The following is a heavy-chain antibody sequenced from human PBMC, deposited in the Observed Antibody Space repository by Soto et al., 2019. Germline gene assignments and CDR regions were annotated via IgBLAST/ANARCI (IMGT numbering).Heavy chain of an antibody. D-gene: IGHD2-15*01. CDR3: ATDDCSGGSCYPGLGFDY. CDR1: GFTFSSYA. V-gene: IGHV3-64*01. J-gene: IGHJ4*02. CDR2: ISSNGGST. Sequence: GGSLRLSCAASGFTFSSYAMHWVRQAPGKGLEYVSAISSNGGSTYYANSVKGRFTISRDNSKNTLYLQMGSLRAEDMAVYYCATDDCSGGSCYPGLGFDYWGQGTLVTVSS.